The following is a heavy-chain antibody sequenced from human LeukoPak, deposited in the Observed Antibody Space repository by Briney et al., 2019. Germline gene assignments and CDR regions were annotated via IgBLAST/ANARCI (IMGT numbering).Heavy chain of an antibody. CDR2: IYYSGST. Sequence: SETLSLTCTVSGGSISSSSYYWGWIRQPPGKGLEWIGSIYYSGSTYYNPSLKSRVTISVDTSKNQFSLKLSSVTAADTAVYYCARDTEKGYYLRYFQHWGQGTLVTVSS. D-gene: IGHD3-22*01. CDR1: GGSISSSSYY. CDR3: ARDTEKGYYLRYFQH. J-gene: IGHJ1*01. V-gene: IGHV4-39*07.